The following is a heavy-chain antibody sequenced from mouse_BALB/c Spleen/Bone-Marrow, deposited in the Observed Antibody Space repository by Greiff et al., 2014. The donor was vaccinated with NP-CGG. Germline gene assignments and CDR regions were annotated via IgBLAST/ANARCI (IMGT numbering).Heavy chain of an antibody. J-gene: IGHJ4*01. CDR1: GFNIKDTY. D-gene: IGHD4-1*01. V-gene: IGHV14-3*02. Sequence: VQLQQSGAELVKPGASVKLSCTASGFNIKDTYMHWVKQRPEQGLEWIGRIDPANGNTKYDPKFQGKATITADTSSNTAYLQLSSLTSEDTAVYYCAKWEYYAMDYWGQGTSVTVSS. CDR3: AKWEYYAMDY. CDR2: IDPANGNT.